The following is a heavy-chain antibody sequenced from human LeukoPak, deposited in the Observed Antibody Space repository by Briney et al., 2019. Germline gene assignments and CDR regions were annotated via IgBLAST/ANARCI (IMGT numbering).Heavy chain of an antibody. CDR1: GFTFSSYW. V-gene: IGHV3-7*01. CDR3: ARSRYCSSTSCYNNGLWY. CDR2: IKQDGSEK. D-gene: IGHD2-2*02. J-gene: IGHJ4*02. Sequence: GGSLRLSCAASGFTFSSYWMSWVRQAPGKGLEWVANIKQDGSEKYYVDSVKGRFTISRDNAKNSLYLQMNSLRAEDTAVYYCARSRYCSSTSCYNNGLWYWGQGTLVTVSS.